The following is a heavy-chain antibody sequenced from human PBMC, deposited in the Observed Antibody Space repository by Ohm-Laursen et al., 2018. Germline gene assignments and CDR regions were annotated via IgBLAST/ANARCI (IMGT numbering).Heavy chain of an antibody. D-gene: IGHD2-21*02. V-gene: IGHV1-46*01. CDR2: INPSGGST. Sequence: ASVKVSCKASGYTLTSYYMHWVRQAPGQGLEWMGIINPSGGSTSYAQKFQGRVTMTRDTSTSTAYMELSSLRSEDTAVYYCARDGAYCGGDCYSLPDYWGQGTLVTVSS. J-gene: IGHJ4*02. CDR3: ARDGAYCGGDCYSLPDY. CDR1: GYTLTSYY.